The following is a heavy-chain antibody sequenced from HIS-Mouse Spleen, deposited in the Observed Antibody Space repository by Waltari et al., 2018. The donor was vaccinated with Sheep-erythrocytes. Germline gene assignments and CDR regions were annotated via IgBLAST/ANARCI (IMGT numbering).Heavy chain of an antibody. Sequence: EVQLVESGGGLVKPGGSLRLSGAASGFTCSSYSVTWVRQAPGKGLEWVSSISSSSSYIYYADSVKGRFTISRDNAKNSLYLQMNSLRAEDTAVYYCARDRSNYFDYWGQGTLVTVSS. CDR3: ARDRSNYFDY. D-gene: IGHD3-10*01. V-gene: IGHV3-21*01. J-gene: IGHJ4*02. CDR1: GFTCSSYS. CDR2: ISSSSSYI.